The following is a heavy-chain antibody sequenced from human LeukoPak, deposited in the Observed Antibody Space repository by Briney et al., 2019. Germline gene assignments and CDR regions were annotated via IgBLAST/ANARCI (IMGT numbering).Heavy chain of an antibody. Sequence: SETLSLTCAVSGGSISSGGYSWSWIRQPPGKGLEWIGYIYHSGSTYYNPSLKSRVTISVDRSKNQFSLKLSSVTAADTAVYYCATLGYCSGGSCYGAWFDPGGQGTLVTVSS. CDR3: ATLGYCSGGSCYGAWFDP. J-gene: IGHJ5*02. V-gene: IGHV4-30-2*01. CDR1: GGSISSGGYS. D-gene: IGHD2-15*01. CDR2: IYHSGST.